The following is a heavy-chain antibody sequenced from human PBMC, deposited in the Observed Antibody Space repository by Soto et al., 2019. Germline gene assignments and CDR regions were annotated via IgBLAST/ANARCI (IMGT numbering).Heavy chain of an antibody. CDR1: GYSFTSYW. CDR2: IYPGDSDT. D-gene: IGHD2-15*01. Sequence: GESLKISRKGSGYSFTSYWIGWVRQMPGKGLEWMGIIYPGDSDTRYSPSFQGQVTISADKSISTAYLQWSRLRSDDTAVYYCARGPLRYCCGGSCYAPRTFHAFDIWGQGTMVTVSS. CDR3: ARGPLRYCCGGSCYAPRTFHAFDI. J-gene: IGHJ3*02. V-gene: IGHV5-51*01.